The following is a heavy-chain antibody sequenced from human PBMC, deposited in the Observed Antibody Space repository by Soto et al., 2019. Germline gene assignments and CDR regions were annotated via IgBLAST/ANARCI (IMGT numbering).Heavy chain of an antibody. J-gene: IGHJ5*02. V-gene: IGHV4-31*03. CDR3: ARDLRLRWQGYNWFDP. D-gene: IGHD5-18*01. CDR1: GGSISSGGYY. Sequence: PSETLSLTCTVSGGSISSGGYYWSWIRQHPGKGLEWIGYIYYSGGTYYNPSLKSRVTISVDTSKNQFSLKLSSVTAADTAVYYCARDLRLRWQGYNWFDPWGQGTLVTVSS. CDR2: IYYSGGT.